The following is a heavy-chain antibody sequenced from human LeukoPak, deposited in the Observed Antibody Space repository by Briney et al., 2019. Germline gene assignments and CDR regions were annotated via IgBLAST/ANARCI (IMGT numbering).Heavy chain of an antibody. Sequence: PGGSLRLSCAASGFTFSYYWMSWIRQAPGKGLEWVANIKQDGNEKYYVDSVKGRFTISRDNAKNSLFLQMNSLRAEDTAVYYCARYVGMDVWGQGTTVTVSS. V-gene: IGHV3-7*01. CDR2: IKQDGNEK. D-gene: IGHD2-8*01. J-gene: IGHJ6*02. CDR3: ARYVGMDV. CDR1: GFTFSYYW.